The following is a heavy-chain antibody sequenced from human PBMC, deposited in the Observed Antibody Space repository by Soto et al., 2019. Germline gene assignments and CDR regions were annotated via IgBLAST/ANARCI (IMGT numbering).Heavy chain of an antibody. CDR1: GFTVSSNY. CDR2: IYSGGST. D-gene: IGHD5-18*01. Sequence: EVQLVETGGGLIQPGGSLRPSCAASGFTVSSNYMSWVRQAPGKGLEWVSVIYSGGSTYYADSVKGRFTISRDNSKNTLYLQMNSLRAEDTAVYYCARDSPRGYSYGYYAFDIWGQGTMVTVSS. V-gene: IGHV3-53*02. J-gene: IGHJ3*02. CDR3: ARDSPRGYSYGYYAFDI.